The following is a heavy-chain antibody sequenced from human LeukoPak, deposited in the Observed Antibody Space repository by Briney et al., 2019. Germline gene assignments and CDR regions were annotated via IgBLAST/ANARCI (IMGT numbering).Heavy chain of an antibody. Sequence: PGGSLRLSCAASGFPVSNNYMSWVRQAPGKGLEWVSVIYSGGRTYYADSVKGRFTFSKDNSKNTLYLQMTNLRVEDTAVYYCARGVGQDAFDIWGQGTMVIVSS. V-gene: IGHV3-53*01. CDR3: ARGVGQDAFDI. CDR2: IYSGGRT. CDR1: GFPVSNNY. D-gene: IGHD1-26*01. J-gene: IGHJ3*02.